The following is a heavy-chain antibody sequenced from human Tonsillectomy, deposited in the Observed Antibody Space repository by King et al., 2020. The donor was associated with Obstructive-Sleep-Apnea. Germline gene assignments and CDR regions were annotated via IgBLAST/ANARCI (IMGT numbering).Heavy chain of an antibody. Sequence: EVQLVESGGGLVKPGGSLRLSCAASGFTFSSYSMNWVRQASGKGLEWVSSISSSSTSINYADSGKGRFTISRDNAKNSLYLQMNSLRAEDTAVYYCARVYIAAAGHTLDYWGQGTLVTVSS. CDR1: GFTFSSYS. V-gene: IGHV3-21*01. CDR2: ISSSSTSI. CDR3: ARVYIAAAGHTLDY. D-gene: IGHD6-13*01. J-gene: IGHJ4*02.